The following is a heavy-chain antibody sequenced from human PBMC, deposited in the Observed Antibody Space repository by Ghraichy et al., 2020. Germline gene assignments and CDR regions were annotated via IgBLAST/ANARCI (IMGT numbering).Heavy chain of an antibody. CDR2: ISAYNGNT. CDR3: ARMIEGGWYYFDY. CDR1: GYTFTSFG. J-gene: IGHJ4*02. D-gene: IGHD6-19*01. Sequence: ASVKVSCKTSGYTFTSFGISWVRQAPGQGLEWMGWISAYNGNTNYAQKLQGRVTMTTDTSTSTAYMELRSLRSDDTAVYYCARMIEGGWYYFDYWCQGTLVTVSS. V-gene: IGHV1-18*01.